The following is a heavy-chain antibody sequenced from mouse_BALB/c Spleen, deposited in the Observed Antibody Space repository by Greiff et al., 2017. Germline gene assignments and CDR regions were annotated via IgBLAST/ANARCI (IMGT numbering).Heavy chain of an antibody. D-gene: IGHD2-1*01. Sequence: EVHLVESGPGLVKPSQSLSLTCSVTGYSITSGYYWNWIRQFPGNKLEWMGYISYDGSKNYNPSLKNRISITRDTSKNQFFLKLNSVTTEDTATYYCARGGDYGNYFAYWGQGTLVTVSA. J-gene: IGHJ3*01. CDR2: ISYDGSK. CDR1: GYSITSGYY. V-gene: IGHV3-6*02. CDR3: ARGGDYGNYFAY.